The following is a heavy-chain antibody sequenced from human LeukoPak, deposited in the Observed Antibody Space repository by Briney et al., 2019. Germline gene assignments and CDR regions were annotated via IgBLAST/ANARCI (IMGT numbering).Heavy chain of an antibody. D-gene: IGHD6-13*01. J-gene: IGHJ5*02. CDR2: ISYDGSNK. CDR3: ARAAAGKEHNWFDP. V-gene: IGHV3-30*04. CDR1: GFTFSSYA. Sequence: GGSLRLSCAASGFTFSSYAMHWVRQAPGKGLEWVAVISYDGSNKYYADSVKGRFTISRDNSKNTLYLQMNSLRAEDTAVYYCARAAAGKEHNWFDPWGQGTLVTVSS.